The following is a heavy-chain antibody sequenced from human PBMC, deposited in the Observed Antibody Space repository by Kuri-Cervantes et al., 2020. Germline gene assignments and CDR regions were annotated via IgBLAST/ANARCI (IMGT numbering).Heavy chain of an antibody. V-gene: IGHV4-61*02. CDR1: GASISSSSYY. D-gene: IGHD3-9*01. J-gene: IGHJ5*02. CDR3: ARVFDWPTKFDP. CDR2: IYTSGST. Sequence: SETLSLTCTVSGASISSSSYYWGWIRQPAGKGLEWIGRIYTSGSTNYNPSLKSRVTISVDTSKNQFSLKLSSVSAADTAVYYCARVFDWPTKFDPWGQGTLVTVSS.